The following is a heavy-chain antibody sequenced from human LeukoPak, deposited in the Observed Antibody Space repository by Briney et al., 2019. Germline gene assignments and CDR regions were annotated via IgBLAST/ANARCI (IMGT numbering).Heavy chain of an antibody. CDR3: ARISYAEYSFQDY. CDR2: ISSSGNSI. Sequence: GGSLRLSCAASGFTFSDYYMTWIRQAPGKGLEWVSYISSSGNSIYYADSVKGRFTISRDNAKNSLYLQMNSLRAEDTAVYYCARISYAEYSFQDYWGQGTLVTVSS. D-gene: IGHD3-16*01. J-gene: IGHJ4*02. V-gene: IGHV3-11*04. CDR1: GFTFSDYY.